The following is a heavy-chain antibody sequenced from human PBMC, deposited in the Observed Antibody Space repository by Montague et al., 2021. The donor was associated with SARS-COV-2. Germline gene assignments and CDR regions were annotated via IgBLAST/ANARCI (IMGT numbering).Heavy chain of an antibody. CDR3: ARRIRITVFRGVPLTTHSLES. V-gene: IGHV4/OR15-8*01. CDR2: IHHSGTL. D-gene: IGHD3-10*01. CDR1: NASITTSNW. Sequence: SETLSLSCTVSNASITTSNWWTWVRQAPGKGLEWVGEIHHSGTLNYNPSLKSRVTISVDTSKNHFSLNLNSATAADTALYFCARRIRITVFRGVPLTTHSLESWGQGIMVTVSS. J-gene: IGHJ4*02.